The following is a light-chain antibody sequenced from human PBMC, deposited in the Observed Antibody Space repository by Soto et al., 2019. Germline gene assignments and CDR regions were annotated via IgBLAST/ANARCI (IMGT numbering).Light chain of an antibody. CDR2: DVT. J-gene: IGLJ2*01. CDR3: SSYTNNGALDVL. Sequence: QSALTQPASVSGSPGQSITISCTGTSSDVGRYDYVSWYQQHPGKAPKLMIYDVTTRPSGVSNRFSGSKSGNTASLTISGLQAEEEAEYFCSSYTNNGALDVLFGGGTKLTVL. V-gene: IGLV2-14*03. CDR1: SSDVGRYDY.